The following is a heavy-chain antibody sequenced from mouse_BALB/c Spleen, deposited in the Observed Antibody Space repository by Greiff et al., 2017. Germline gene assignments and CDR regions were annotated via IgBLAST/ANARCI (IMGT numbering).Heavy chain of an antibody. CDR2: ISDGGSYT. J-gene: IGHJ4*01. CDR1: GFTFSDYY. V-gene: IGHV5-4*02. Sequence: EVKLEESGGGLVKPGGSLKLSCAASGFTFSDYYMYWVRQTPEKRLEWVATISDGGSYTYYPDSVKGRFTISRDNAKNNLYLQMSSLKSEDTAMYYCARQLGLRGDYAMDYWGQGTSVTVSS. CDR3: ARQLGLRGDYAMDY. D-gene: IGHD3-1*01.